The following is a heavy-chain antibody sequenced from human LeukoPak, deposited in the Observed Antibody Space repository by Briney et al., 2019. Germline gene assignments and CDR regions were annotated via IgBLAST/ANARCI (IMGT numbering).Heavy chain of an antibody. D-gene: IGHD3-3*01. CDR1: GGSISSYY. J-gene: IGHJ6*03. CDR3: ARTPTDDFWSGYWRDYYYYYYMDV. CDR2: IYYSGST. V-gene: IGHV4-59*01. Sequence: SETLSLTCTVSGGSISSYYWSWIRQPPGKGLEWIGYIYYSGSTNYNPSLKSRVTISVDTSKNQFSLKLSSVTAADTAVYYCARTPTDDFWSGYWRDYYYYYYMDVWGKGTTVTVSS.